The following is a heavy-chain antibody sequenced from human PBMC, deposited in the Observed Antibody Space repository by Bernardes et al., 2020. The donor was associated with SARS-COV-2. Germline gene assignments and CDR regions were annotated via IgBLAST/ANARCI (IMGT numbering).Heavy chain of an antibody. CDR1: GFTLSSYW. D-gene: IGHD1-26*01. CDR3: ARRSASGGPYGMDV. Sequence: GGSLRLSCAASGFTLSSYWMHWVRQVPGKGLVWVSRISSDGTSTSYADSVKGRFTISRDNAKNTLYLQMNSLRAEDTDVYLCARRSASGGPYGMDVWGQGTTVTVSS. V-gene: IGHV3-74*01. CDR2: ISSDGTST. J-gene: IGHJ6*02.